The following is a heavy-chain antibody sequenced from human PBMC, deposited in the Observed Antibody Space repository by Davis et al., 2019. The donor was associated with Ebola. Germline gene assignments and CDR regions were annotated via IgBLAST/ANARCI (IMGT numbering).Heavy chain of an antibody. D-gene: IGHD2-2*01. CDR2: ISSSSSYI. V-gene: IGHV3-21*04. CDR3: AKWADCSSTSCLDYEGMDV. Sequence: GESLKISCAASGFTFSSYSMNWVRQAPGKGLEWVSSISSSSSYIYYADSVKGRFTISRDNAKNSLYLQMNSLRAEDTAVYYWAKWADCSSTSCLDYEGMDVWGQGTTVTVSS. J-gene: IGHJ6*02. CDR1: GFTFSSYS.